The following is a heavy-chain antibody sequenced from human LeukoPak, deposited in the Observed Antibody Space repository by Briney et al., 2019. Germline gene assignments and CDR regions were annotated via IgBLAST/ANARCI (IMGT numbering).Heavy chain of an antibody. V-gene: IGHV4-38-2*02. CDR2: IYHSGST. J-gene: IGHJ4*02. CDR3: ASPGEYYDSSPYYFDY. CDR1: GYSISSGYY. D-gene: IGHD3-22*01. Sequence: PSETLSLTCTVSGYSISSGYYWGWIRQPPGKGLEWIGSIYHSGSTYYNPSLKSRVTISVDTSKNRFSLKLSSVTAADTAVYYCASPGEYYDSSPYYFDYWGQGTLVTVSS.